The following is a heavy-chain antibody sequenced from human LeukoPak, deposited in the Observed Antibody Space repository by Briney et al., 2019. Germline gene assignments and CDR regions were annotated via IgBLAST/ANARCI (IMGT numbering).Heavy chain of an antibody. V-gene: IGHV3-23*01. CDR3: AKEINYYDSSGYPYH. D-gene: IGHD3-22*01. CDR2: ITASGGNT. J-gene: IGHJ5*02. Sequence: QPGGSLRLSCAASGFTFSSYAMGWVRQAPGKGLEWVSAITASGGNTYYADSVKGRFTISRDNSKNALYLQMNSLRAEDTAVYYCAKEINYYDSSGYPYHWGQGTLVTVSS. CDR1: GFTFSSYA.